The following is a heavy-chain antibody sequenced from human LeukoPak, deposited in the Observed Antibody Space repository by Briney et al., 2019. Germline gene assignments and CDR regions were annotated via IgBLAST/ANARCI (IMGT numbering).Heavy chain of an antibody. CDR2: NYYCDSDT. J-gene: IGHJ4*02. D-gene: IGHD6-19*01. Sequence: GESLKISCRSSGYSFTSYWIGWVRQMPGKGVEWRVINYYCDSDTRYSPSLQGQVTISADKSISTAYLQRSTLKASDTAMYYCARGISIVGGWYADYFDYWGQGTLVTVSS. V-gene: IGHV5-51*01. CDR1: GYSFTSYW. CDR3: ARGISIVGGWYADYFDY.